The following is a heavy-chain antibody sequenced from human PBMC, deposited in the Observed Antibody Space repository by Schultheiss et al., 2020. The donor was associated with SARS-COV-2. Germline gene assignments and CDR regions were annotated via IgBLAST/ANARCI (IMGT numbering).Heavy chain of an antibody. CDR1: GFTFGDYA. J-gene: IGHJ2*01. D-gene: IGHD3-9*01. V-gene: IGHV3-49*04. CDR3: TSLTHYDILTGSRGYWYFDL. CDR2: IRSKAYGGTT. Sequence: GESLKISCTASGFTFGDYAMSWVRQAPGKGLEWVGFIRSKAYGGTTEYAASVKGRFTISRDDSKSIAYLQMNSLKTEDTAVYYCTSLTHYDILTGSRGYWYFDLWGRGTLVTVSS.